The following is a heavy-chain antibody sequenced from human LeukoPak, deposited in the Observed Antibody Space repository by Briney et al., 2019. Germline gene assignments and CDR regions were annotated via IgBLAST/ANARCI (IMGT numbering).Heavy chain of an antibody. CDR3: AKGDNFGRVADAFDS. J-gene: IGHJ3*01. Sequence: GGSLRLSCAASGFTFDKFAMSWVRQAPGKGLQWVSTITSGADTYYADSVRGRFSISRDNSRNNVSVQMHSLRADDTAVYFCAKGDNFGRVADAFDSWGQGTMVTVSS. CDR2: ITSGADT. V-gene: IGHV3-23*01. CDR1: GFTFDKFA. D-gene: IGHD1-1*01.